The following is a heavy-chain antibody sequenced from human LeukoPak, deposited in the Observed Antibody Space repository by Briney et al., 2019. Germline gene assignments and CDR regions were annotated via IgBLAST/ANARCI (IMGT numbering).Heavy chain of an antibody. V-gene: IGHV4-34*01. Sequence: SETLSLTCAVYGGSFSGYYWSWIRQPPGKGLEWIGEINHSGSTNYNPSLKSRVTISVDTSKNQFSLKLSSVTAADTAVYYCARGLRLSGNAFDAFDIWGQGTMVTVSS. CDR3: ARGLRLSGNAFDAFDI. CDR1: GGSFSGYY. D-gene: IGHD4-23*01. CDR2: INHSGST. J-gene: IGHJ3*02.